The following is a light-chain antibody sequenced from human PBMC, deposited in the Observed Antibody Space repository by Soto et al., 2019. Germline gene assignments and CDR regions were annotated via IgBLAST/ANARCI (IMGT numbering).Light chain of an antibody. J-gene: IGKJ3*01. Sequence: DIQLTQSPSFLSASVGDRVTITCRASQGISSYLAWYQQKPGKAPKLLIYAASTLQSGVPSRFSGSGSGTEFTLTLSSLQPEDFATYYCQQLNSYPPFPFGPGTKVDIK. CDR1: QGISSY. CDR3: QQLNSYPPFP. CDR2: AAS. V-gene: IGKV1-9*01.